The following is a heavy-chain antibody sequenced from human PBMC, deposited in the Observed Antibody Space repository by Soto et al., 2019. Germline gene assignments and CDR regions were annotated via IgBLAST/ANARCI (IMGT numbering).Heavy chain of an antibody. CDR2: MSGSSSTT. Sequence: GGSLRLSCATSGLTFSNYAMSWVRQAPGGGLEWVSSMSGSSSTTYYADSVKGRFTISRDNSKNTLYLQMNSLRAEDTAVYYCARPRVQRWLQLGALFWGQGTLVTVSS. CDR3: ARPRVQRWLQLGALF. CDR1: GLTFSNYA. J-gene: IGHJ4*02. V-gene: IGHV3-23*01. D-gene: IGHD5-12*01.